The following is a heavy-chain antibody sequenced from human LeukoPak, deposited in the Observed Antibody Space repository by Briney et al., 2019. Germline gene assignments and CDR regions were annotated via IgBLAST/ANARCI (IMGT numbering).Heavy chain of an antibody. D-gene: IGHD6-13*01. J-gene: IGHJ4*02. V-gene: IGHV1-69*05. Sequence: SVKVSCKASGGTFSSYAISWVRQAPGQGLEWMGGIIPIFGTANYAQKFQGRVTMTRDTSTSTVYMELSSLRSEDTAVYYCARAYSSSWSLFDYWGQGTLVTVSS. CDR2: IIPIFGTA. CDR3: ARAYSSSWSLFDY. CDR1: GGTFSSYA.